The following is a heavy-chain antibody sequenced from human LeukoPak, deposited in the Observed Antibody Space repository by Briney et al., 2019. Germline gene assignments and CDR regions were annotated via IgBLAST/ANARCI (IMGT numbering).Heavy chain of an antibody. CDR2: ISYDGSNK. V-gene: IGHV3-30-3*01. Sequence: PGGSLRLSCAASGFTFSSYAMHWVRQAPGKGLEWVAVISYDGSNKYYADSVKGRFTISRDNSKNTLYLQMNSLRAEDTAVYYCARVSGSYFGNLLYWGQGTLVTVSS. J-gene: IGHJ4*02. CDR3: ARVSGSYFGNLLY. D-gene: IGHD3-10*01. CDR1: GFTFSSYA.